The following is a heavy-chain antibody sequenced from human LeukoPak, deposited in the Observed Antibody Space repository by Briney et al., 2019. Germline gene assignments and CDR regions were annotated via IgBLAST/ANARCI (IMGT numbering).Heavy chain of an antibody. CDR1: GFTFSSYG. CDR2: ISGSGGST. Sequence: GGSLRLSCAASGFTFSSYGMSWVRQAPGKGLEWVSAISGSGGSTYYADSVKGRFTISRDNSKNTLYLQMNSLRDEDTAVYYCARDTYRQWLTQGGYFQHWGQGTLVTVSS. CDR3: ARDTYRQWLTQGGYFQH. J-gene: IGHJ1*01. V-gene: IGHV3-23*01. D-gene: IGHD6-19*01.